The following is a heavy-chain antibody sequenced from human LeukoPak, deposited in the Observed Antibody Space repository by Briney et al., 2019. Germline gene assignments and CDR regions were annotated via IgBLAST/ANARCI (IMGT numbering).Heavy chain of an antibody. J-gene: IGHJ4*02. D-gene: IGHD2-2*01. CDR3: ASLNRADCSSTSCHTHY. Sequence: GGSLRLSCAASGFTFSNYSMNWVRQAPGKGLEWVSSISSSSSYIYYTDSVKGRFTISRDNAKNSLYLQMNSLRAEDTAMYYCASLNRADCSSTSCHTHYWGQGTLVTVSS. V-gene: IGHV3-21*01. CDR1: GFTFSNYS. CDR2: ISSSSSYI.